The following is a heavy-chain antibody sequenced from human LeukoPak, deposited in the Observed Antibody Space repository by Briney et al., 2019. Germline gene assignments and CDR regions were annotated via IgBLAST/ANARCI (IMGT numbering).Heavy chain of an antibody. D-gene: IGHD3-22*01. V-gene: IGHV3-30*18. J-gene: IGHJ4*02. CDR3: AKAGDSSGYRPKYFDY. Sequence: PGGSLRLSCVASGFTFSSYGMHWVRQAPGKGLEWVAVISYDGSNKYYADSVKGRFTISRDDSKNTLYLQMNSLRAEDTAVYYCAKAGDSSGYRPKYFDYWGQGTLVTVSS. CDR2: ISYDGSNK. CDR1: GFTFSSYG.